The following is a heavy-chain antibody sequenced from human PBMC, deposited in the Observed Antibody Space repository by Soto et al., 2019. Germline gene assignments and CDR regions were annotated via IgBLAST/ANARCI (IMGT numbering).Heavy chain of an antibody. CDR1: GFMFSSYE. CDR3: AKDYYDSSGYWDYFDY. Sequence: PGGSLRLSCEASGFMFSSYEMNWVRQSPGKGLEWVSYISSSGDIIYYADSVKGRFTISRDNSKNTLYLQMNSLRAEDTAVYYCAKDYYDSSGYWDYFDYWGQGTLVTVSS. D-gene: IGHD3-22*01. J-gene: IGHJ4*02. V-gene: IGHV3-23*01. CDR2: ISSSGDII.